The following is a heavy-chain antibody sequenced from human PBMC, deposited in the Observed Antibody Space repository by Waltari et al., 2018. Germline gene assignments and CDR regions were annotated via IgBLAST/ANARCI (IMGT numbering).Heavy chain of an antibody. V-gene: IGHV3-23*01. CDR2: IRGSGGRT. CDR3: AKEEGWNDEAPFDN. Sequence: EVQLLESGGGLVQPGGSLRLSCAASGFTFRSYAMSWVRQAPGKGLEWASAIRGSGGRTCSADSVKGRFTISRDNPTNTLYLQMDSLRAEDTAVYYCAKEEGWNDEAPFDNWGQGTLVTVAS. D-gene: IGHD1-1*01. CDR1: GFTFRSYA. J-gene: IGHJ4*02.